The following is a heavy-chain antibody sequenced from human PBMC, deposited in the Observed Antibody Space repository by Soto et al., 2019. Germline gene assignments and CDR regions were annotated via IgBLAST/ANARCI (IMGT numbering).Heavy chain of an antibody. CDR3: EITDRGGWYFY. Sequence: ASVKVSCKASGYTFTSYGISWVRQAPGQGLEWMGWISAYNGNTNYAQKLQGRVTMTTDTSTSTAYMELRSLRSDDTAVYYCEITDRGGWYFYWGQGSLVTVSS. V-gene: IGHV1-18*01. CDR2: ISAYNGNT. D-gene: IGHD6-19*01. J-gene: IGHJ4*02. CDR1: GYTFTSYG.